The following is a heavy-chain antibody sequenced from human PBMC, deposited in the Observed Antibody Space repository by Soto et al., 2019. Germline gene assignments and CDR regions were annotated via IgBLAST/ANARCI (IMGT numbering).Heavy chain of an antibody. CDR3: ARDPPLYDILTGYPYNWFDP. CDR2: IIPILGIA. CDR1: GYTFTSYG. D-gene: IGHD3-9*01. V-gene: IGHV1-69*04. J-gene: IGHJ5*02. Sequence: SVKVSCKASGYTFTSYGISWVRQAPGQGLEWMGRIIPILGIANYAQKFQGRVTITADKSTSTAYMELSSLRSEDTAVYYCARDPPLYDILTGYPYNWFDPWGQGTLVTVSS.